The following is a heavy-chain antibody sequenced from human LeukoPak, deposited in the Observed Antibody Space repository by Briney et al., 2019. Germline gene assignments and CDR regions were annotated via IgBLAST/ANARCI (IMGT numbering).Heavy chain of an antibody. CDR3: AKDQGDILTGELDY. D-gene: IGHD3-9*01. Sequence: GGSLRRSCAASGFTFSSYEINWVRQAPGNGLEWISAISGSSGSTYYADSVKGRFTISRDNSKNSLYLQMNSLRTEDTALYYCAKDQGDILTGELDYWGQGTLVTVSS. V-gene: IGHV3-43*02. J-gene: IGHJ4*02. CDR2: ISGSSGST. CDR1: GFTFSSYE.